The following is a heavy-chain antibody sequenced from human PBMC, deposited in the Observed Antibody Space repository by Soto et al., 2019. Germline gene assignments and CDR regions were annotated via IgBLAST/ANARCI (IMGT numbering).Heavy chain of an antibody. J-gene: IGHJ4*02. D-gene: IGHD3-3*01. V-gene: IGHV3-23*01. Sequence: GGSLRLSCVGSGFTFSDYYINWVRQAPGKGLEWISYISSSGGSTYYADSVKGRFTISRDNSKNTLYLQMNSLRAEDTAVYYCAKEEVVFEDDFLTPNYWGQGTLVTVSS. CDR2: ISSSGGST. CDR1: GFTFSDYY. CDR3: AKEEVVFEDDFLTPNY.